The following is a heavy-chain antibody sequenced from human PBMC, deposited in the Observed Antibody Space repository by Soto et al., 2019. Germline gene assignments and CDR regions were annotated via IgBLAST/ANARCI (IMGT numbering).Heavy chain of an antibody. V-gene: IGHV4-30-4*01. CDR1: GGSISSDDDS. D-gene: IGHD3-9*01. J-gene: IGHJ4*02. CDR3: ARYSTGSSGALDY. Sequence: QVQLQESGPGLLKPSQTLSLTCTVSGGSISSDDDSWSWIRQAPGKGLEWIGYIFYSGAAYYNPSLRRRSTISADTSKNKFSLKMYAVIAADTAVYYCARYSTGSSGALDYWGQGTLVTVSS. CDR2: IFYSGAA.